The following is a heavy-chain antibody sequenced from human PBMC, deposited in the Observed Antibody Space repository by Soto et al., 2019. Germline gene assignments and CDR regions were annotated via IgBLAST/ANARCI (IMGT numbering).Heavy chain of an antibody. CDR3: ARMSYDFWSVYLDY. CDR2: IYYSGGT. V-gene: IGHV4-59*08. D-gene: IGHD3-3*01. J-gene: IGHJ4*02. Sequence: SETLSLTCTVSGDSLSSYYWSWIRQYPGRGLEWIGFIYYSGGTTNYNPSLKSRVTISVDTSRSQFSLKLSSVTAADTAVYYCARMSYDFWSVYLDYWGQGILVTVSS. CDR1: GDSLSSYY.